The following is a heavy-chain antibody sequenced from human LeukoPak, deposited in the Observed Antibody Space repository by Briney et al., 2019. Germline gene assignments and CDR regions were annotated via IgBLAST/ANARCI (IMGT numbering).Heavy chain of an antibody. CDR1: GFTFSSYS. V-gene: IGHV3-21*04. Sequence: GGSLRLSRAASGFTFSSYSMNWVRQAPGRGVEWVSSISSSSYIYYADSVKGRFTISRDNAKNSLYLQMNSLRTVDTALYYCAKSHRIAAAGTGFDYWGQGTLVTVSS. D-gene: IGHD6-13*01. CDR2: ISSSSYI. J-gene: IGHJ4*02. CDR3: AKSHRIAAAGTGFDY.